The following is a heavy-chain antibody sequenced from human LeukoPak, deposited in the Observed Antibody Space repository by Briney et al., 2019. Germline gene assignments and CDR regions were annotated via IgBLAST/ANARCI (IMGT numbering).Heavy chain of an antibody. V-gene: IGHV4-39*07. Sequence: SETLSLTCTVSGGSISSSSYYWGWIRQPPRKGLEWIGSIYYSGSTYYNPSLKSRVTISVDTSKNQFSLKLSSVTAADTAVYYCARDRGSGSYYGWFDPWGQGTLVTVSS. CDR3: ARDRGSGSYYGWFDP. CDR2: IYYSGST. J-gene: IGHJ5*02. D-gene: IGHD3-10*01. CDR1: GGSISSSSYY.